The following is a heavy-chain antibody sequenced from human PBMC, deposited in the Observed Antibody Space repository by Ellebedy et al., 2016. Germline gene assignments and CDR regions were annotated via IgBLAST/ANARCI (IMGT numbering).Heavy chain of an antibody. J-gene: IGHJ6*04. CDR2: IFSNDEK. CDR3: AWIMVRGPGDV. Sequence: SGPTLVXPTATLTLTCTVSGFSLNNARMGVSWIRQPPGKALEWLAHIFSNDEKSYSTSLKSRLTISKDTSKSQVVLTMTNMDPVDTATYYCAWIMVRGPGDVWGKGTTVTVSS. V-gene: IGHV2-26*04. CDR1: GFSLNNARMG. D-gene: IGHD3-10*01.